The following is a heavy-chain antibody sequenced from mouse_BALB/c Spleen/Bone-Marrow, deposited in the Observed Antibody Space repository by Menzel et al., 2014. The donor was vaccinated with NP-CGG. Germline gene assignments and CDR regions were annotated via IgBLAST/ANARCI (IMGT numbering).Heavy chain of an antibody. CDR2: INPDSRTI. CDR1: GFDFSRYW. D-gene: IGHD1-1*01. V-gene: IGHV4-1*02. J-gene: IGHJ2*01. Sequence: EVQGVESGGGLVQPGGSLKLSCAASGFDFSRYWMSWVRQAPGKGLEWIGEINPDSRTINYSPSLKDKSIISRDNAKNTLYLRLNKVRSEDTALYYCARPDYYGYLNYWGQGTTLTVSS. CDR3: ARPDYYGYLNY.